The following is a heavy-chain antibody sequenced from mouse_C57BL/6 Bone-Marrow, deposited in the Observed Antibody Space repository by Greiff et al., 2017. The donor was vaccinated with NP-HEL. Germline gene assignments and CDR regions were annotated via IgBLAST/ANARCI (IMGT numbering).Heavy chain of an antibody. CDR1: GYAFTNYL. J-gene: IGHJ3*01. CDR2: INPGSGGT. CDR3: ARSLAWFAY. V-gene: IGHV1-54*01. Sequence: QVQLQQSGAELVRPGTSVKVSCKASGYAFTNYLIEWVKQRPGQGLEWIGVINPGSGGTNYNEKFKGKATLTADKSSSTAYMQLSSLTSEDSAVYCCARSLAWFAYWGQGTLVTVSA.